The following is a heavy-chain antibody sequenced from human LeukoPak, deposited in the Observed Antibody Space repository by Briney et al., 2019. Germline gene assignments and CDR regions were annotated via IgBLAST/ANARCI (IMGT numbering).Heavy chain of an antibody. J-gene: IGHJ4*02. CDR2: IYYSGST. Sequence: PSETLSLTCTVPGGSISSYYWSWIRQPPGKGLEWIGYIYYSGSTNYNPSLKSRVTISVDTSKNQFSLKLSSLTAADTAVYYCARGLIGYSGNDYWGQGTLVTVSS. CDR3: ARGLIGYSGNDY. D-gene: IGHD5-12*01. V-gene: IGHV4-59*12. CDR1: GGSISSYY.